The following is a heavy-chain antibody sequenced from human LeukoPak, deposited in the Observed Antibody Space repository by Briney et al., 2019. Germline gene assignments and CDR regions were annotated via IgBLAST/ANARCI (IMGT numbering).Heavy chain of an antibody. D-gene: IGHD2-2*01. J-gene: IGHJ6*04. CDR3: ARTRTEYCSSTSSYRHYYYGMDV. CDR1: GGTFSSYA. Sequence: SVKVSCKASGGTFSSYAISWVRQAPGQGLEWMGGIIPIFGTANYAQKFQGRVTITADESTSTAYMELSSLRSEDTAVYYCARTRTEYCSSTSSYRHYYYGMDVWGKGTTVTVSS. V-gene: IGHV1-69*01. CDR2: IIPIFGTA.